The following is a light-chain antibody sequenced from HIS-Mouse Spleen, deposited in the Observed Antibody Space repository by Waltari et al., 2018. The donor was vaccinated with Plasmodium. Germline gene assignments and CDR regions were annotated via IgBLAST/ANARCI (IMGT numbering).Light chain of an antibody. CDR2: GAS. V-gene: IGKV3-15*01. Sequence: EIVMTQSPATLSVSPGERATLSCRASQSVSSNVAWYQQKPGQAPRLLIYGASTSATGIPARFSGSGSGTEFTLTISSLQSEDFAVYYCQQYNNWSFTFGPGTKVDIK. J-gene: IGKJ3*01. CDR1: QSVSSN. CDR3: QQYNNWSFT.